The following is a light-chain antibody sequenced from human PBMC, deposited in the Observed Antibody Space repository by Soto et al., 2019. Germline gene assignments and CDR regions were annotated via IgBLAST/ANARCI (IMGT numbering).Light chain of an antibody. J-gene: IGKJ2*01. Sequence: EIVLTQSPGTLSLSPGERATLSCRASQSVSSSYLAWFQQKPGQAPRLLISGASSRATGIPDRFSGSGSGTDFTLTISRLEPEDFAVYYCQQYGSSPRTFGQGTKLEIK. CDR1: QSVSSSY. V-gene: IGKV3-20*01. CDR3: QQYGSSPRT. CDR2: GAS.